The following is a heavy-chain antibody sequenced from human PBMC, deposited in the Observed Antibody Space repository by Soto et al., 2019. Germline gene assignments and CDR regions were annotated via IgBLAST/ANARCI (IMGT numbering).Heavy chain of an antibody. CDR1: GGSISSYY. CDR3: AREKGTAMVPLGMDV. Sequence: SETLSLTCTVSGGSISSYYWSWIRQPPGKGLEWIGYIYYSGSTNYNPSLKSRVTISVDTSKNQFSLKLSSVTAADTAVYYCAREKGTAMVPLGMDVWGQGTTVTVSS. CDR2: IYYSGST. V-gene: IGHV4-59*01. D-gene: IGHD5-18*01. J-gene: IGHJ6*02.